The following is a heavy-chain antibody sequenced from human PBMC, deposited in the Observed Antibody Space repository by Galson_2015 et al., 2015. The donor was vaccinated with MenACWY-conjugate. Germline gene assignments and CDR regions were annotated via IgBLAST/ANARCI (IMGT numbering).Heavy chain of an antibody. V-gene: IGHV1-69*13. J-gene: IGHJ6*02. Sequence: SVKVSCKASGGTFSSYAISWVRQAPGQGLEWMGGIIPIFGTANYAQKFQGRVTITADESTSTAYMELSSLRSEDTAVYYCARTDIVVVPAAMANYYYGMDVWGQGTTVTVSS. CDR2: IIPIFGTA. CDR1: GGTFSSYA. D-gene: IGHD2-2*01. CDR3: ARTDIVVVPAAMANYYYGMDV.